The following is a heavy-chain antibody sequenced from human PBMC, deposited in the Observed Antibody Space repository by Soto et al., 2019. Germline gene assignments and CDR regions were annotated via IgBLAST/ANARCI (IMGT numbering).Heavy chain of an antibody. CDR1: GFTFSDYY. CDR3: AKAMRVYYFDY. D-gene: IGHD6-6*01. V-gene: IGHV3-11*01. J-gene: IGHJ4*02. Sequence: PGGSLRLSCAASGFTFSDYYMSWIRQAPGKGLEWVSYISSSGSTIYYADSVKGRFTISRDNAKNSLYLQMDSLRAEDTAVYYCAKAMRVYYFDYWGQGTLVTVSS. CDR2: ISSSGSTI.